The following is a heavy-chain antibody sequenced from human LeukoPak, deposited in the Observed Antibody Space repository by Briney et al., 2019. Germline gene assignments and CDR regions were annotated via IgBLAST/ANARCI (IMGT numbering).Heavy chain of an antibody. J-gene: IGHJ3*02. D-gene: IGHD1-14*01. V-gene: IGHV4-39*01. CDR2: MYHSGTT. Sequence: SETLSLTCTVSGGSISSSSYYWGWIRQPPGKGLEWIGSMYHSGTTYYNPSLKSRVTISVDPSKNQFSLRLTSVTAADTAVYYCARLGSRPRDAFDIWGQGTMVTVSS. CDR1: GGSISSSSYY. CDR3: ARLGSRPRDAFDI.